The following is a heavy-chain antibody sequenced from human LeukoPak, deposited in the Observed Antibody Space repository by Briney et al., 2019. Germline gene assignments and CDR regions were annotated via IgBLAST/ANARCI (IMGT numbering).Heavy chain of an antibody. J-gene: IGHJ6*03. CDR3: TRGSIAYYYMDV. Sequence: SETLCLTCTVSDDSITMYYWSWIRQPPGKGLEWIGNIYYSGSTKYNPSLKSRVTISVDTSKNQFSLKLSSGTAADTAVYYCTRGSIAYYYMDVWGKGTTVTISS. CDR2: IYYSGST. V-gene: IGHV4-59*01. D-gene: IGHD3-22*01. CDR1: DDSITMYY.